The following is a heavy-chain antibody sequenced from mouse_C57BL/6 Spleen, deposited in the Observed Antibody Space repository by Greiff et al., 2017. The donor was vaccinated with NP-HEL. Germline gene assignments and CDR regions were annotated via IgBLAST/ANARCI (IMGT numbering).Heavy chain of an antibody. V-gene: IGHV1-76*01. CDR1: GYTFTDYY. D-gene: IGHD2-1*01. J-gene: IGHJ2*01. CDR3: GYGNYLDY. CDR2: IYPGSGNT. Sequence: VQLQQSGAELVRPGASVKLSCKASGYTFTDYYINWVKQRPGQGLEWIARIYPGSGNTYYNEKFKGKATLTAEKSSSTAYMQLSSLTSEDSAVYFCGYGNYLDYWGQGTTLTVSS.